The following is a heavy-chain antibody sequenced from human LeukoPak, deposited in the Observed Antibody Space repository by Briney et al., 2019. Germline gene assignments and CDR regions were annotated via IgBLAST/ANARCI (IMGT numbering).Heavy chain of an antibody. CDR2: ISGGGGDT. CDR3: AKDKISVAAPSGFLDY. CDR1: GFTFSSYA. Sequence: GGSLRLSCAASGFTFSSYAMSWVRQAPGKGLEWVSAISGGGGDTYYADFVKGRFTISRDNSKNTLYLQMNNLRAEDTATYYCAKDKISVAAPSGFLDYWGQGTLVTVSS. J-gene: IGHJ4*02. D-gene: IGHD1-26*01. V-gene: IGHV3-23*01.